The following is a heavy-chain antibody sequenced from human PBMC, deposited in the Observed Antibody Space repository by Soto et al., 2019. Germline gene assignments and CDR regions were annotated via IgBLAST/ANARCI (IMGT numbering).Heavy chain of an antibody. D-gene: IGHD3-16*01. CDR2: ISSSGSAT. J-gene: IGHJ4*02. CDR3: AGGGTQSNY. V-gene: IGHV3-48*03. Sequence: VQLVESGGGLVQPGGSLRLSCAASGFTFSTYEMTWVRQAPGKGLEWVSYISSSGSATYYADSVKGRFTISRDNAKTSLYLQMNSLRAEDTAVYYCAGGGTQSNYWGQGTLVTVPS. CDR1: GFTFSTYE.